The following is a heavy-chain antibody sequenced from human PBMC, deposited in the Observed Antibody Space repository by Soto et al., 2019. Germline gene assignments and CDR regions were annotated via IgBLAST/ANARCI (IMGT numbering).Heavy chain of an antibody. J-gene: IGHJ4*02. CDR3: AGSLLVGYVLVGESH. CDR1: GYTFTSYG. V-gene: IGHV1-18*01. CDR2: ISAYNGNT. Sequence: QVQLVQSGAEVKKPGASVKVSCKASGYTFTSYGISWVRQAPGQGLEWMGWISAYNGNTTYEQKLQGRVTMTEDTSTSTAHMGLRTLRADGTPVYYCAGSLLVGYVLVGESHWCQGTLVTVSS. D-gene: IGHD3-10*02.